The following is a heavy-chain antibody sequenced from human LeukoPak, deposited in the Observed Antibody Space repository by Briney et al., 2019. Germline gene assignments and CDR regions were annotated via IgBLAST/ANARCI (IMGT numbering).Heavy chain of an antibody. D-gene: IGHD3-22*01. CDR3: ARGVRITMIVVD. J-gene: IGHJ4*02. CDR2: TYYRSKWYN. Sequence: SQTLSLTCAIFGDSVSSNSAAWNWIRQSPSRGLEWLGRTYYRSKWYNDYAVSVKSRITINPDTSKNQFSLQLNSATPEDTAVYYCARGVRITMIVVDWGQGTLVTVSS. CDR1: GDSVSSNSAA. V-gene: IGHV6-1*01.